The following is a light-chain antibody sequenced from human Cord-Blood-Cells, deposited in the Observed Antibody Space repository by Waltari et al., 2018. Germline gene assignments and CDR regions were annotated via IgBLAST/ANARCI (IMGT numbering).Light chain of an antibody. J-gene: IGLJ2*01. CDR3: QSADSSGTYLV. Sequence: SYELTQPPPVSVSPGQPARTICSGDALPKQYAYWYQQKPGQAPVLVRYNDSERPSGSPERFSGSSSATTVTLTISDVQAEDEADYYCQSADSSGTYLVFGGGTKLTVL. V-gene: IGLV3-25*03. CDR1: ALPKQY. CDR2: NDS.